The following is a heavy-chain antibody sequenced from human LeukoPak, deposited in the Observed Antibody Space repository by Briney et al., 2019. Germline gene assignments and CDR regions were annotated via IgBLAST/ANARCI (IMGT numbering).Heavy chain of an antibody. Sequence: SGGSLRLSCAASGFTFSSYAMSWVRQAPGKGLEWVSAISGSGGSTYYADSVKGRFTIPRDNSKNTLYLQMNSLRAEDTAVYYCATVVELWSDFDYWGQGTLVTVSS. CDR2: ISGSGGST. V-gene: IGHV3-23*01. D-gene: IGHD5-18*01. CDR1: GFTFSSYA. CDR3: ATVVELWSDFDY. J-gene: IGHJ4*02.